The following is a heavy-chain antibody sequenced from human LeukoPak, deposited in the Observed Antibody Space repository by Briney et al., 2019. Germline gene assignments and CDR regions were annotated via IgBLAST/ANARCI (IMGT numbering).Heavy chain of an antibody. V-gene: IGHV4-34*01. CDR3: ARSRGYCTNGVCLNWFDP. CDR2: INHSGST. Sequence: PSETLSLTCAVYGGSFSGYYWSWIRQPPGKGLEWIGEINHSGSTNYNPSLKSRVTISVDTSKNQFSLKLSSVTAADTAVYYCARSRGYCTNGVCLNWFDPWGQGTLVTVSS. D-gene: IGHD2-8*01. J-gene: IGHJ5*02. CDR1: GGSFSGYY.